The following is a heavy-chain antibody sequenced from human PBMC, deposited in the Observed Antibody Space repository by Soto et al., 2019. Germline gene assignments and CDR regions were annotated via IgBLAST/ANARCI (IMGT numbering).Heavy chain of an antibody. CDR2: LSSGSFYI. Sequence: EVQLVESGGGLVKPGGSLRLSCAVSGFPFDSYSMSWFRQAPGQGLEWLAALSSGSFYIFHADSIRGRFTIPRDEAKNLVFLQRNTLTIEATATYYSAREANTIYAPHGLDVWGQGTAGT. CDR3: AREANTIYAPHGLDV. CDR1: GFPFDSYS. V-gene: IGHV3-21*01. D-gene: IGHD3-3*01. J-gene: IGHJ6*02.